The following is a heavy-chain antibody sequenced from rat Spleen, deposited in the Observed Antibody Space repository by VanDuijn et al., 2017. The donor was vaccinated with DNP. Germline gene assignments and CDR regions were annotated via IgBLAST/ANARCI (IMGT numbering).Heavy chain of an antibody. V-gene: IGHV3-3*01. D-gene: IGHD4-3*01. J-gene: IGHJ2*01. CDR2: MNSAGST. CDR1: GYSITSSYR. Sequence: EVQLQESGPGLVKPSQSLSLTCSVTGYSITSSYRWNWIRKFPGNKLEWLGYMNSAGSTNYSPSLKSRISITRDTSKNQFFLQVNSITTEDTATYYCVRGKYNSDYFYYWGQGVMVTVSS. CDR3: VRGKYNSDYFYY.